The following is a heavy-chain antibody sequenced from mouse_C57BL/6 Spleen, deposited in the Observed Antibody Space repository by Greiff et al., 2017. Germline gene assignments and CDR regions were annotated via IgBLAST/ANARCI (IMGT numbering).Heavy chain of an antibody. V-gene: IGHV1-50*01. CDR3: ARSLSTTVGGYFDY. Sequence: QVQLQQPGAELVKPGASVKLSCKASGYTFTSYWMQWVKQRPGQGLEWIGEIDPSDSYTNYNQKFKGKATLTVDTSSSTAYMQLSSLTSEDSAVYYCARSLSTTVGGYFDYWGQGTTLTVSS. CDR2: IDPSDSYT. J-gene: IGHJ2*01. CDR1: GYTFTSYW. D-gene: IGHD1-1*01.